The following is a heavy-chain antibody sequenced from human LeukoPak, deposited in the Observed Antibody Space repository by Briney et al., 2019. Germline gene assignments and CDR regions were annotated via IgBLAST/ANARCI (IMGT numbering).Heavy chain of an antibody. CDR1: GFTFSSYA. J-gene: IGHJ5*02. D-gene: IGHD3-9*01. V-gene: IGHV3-23*01. Sequence: GGSLRLSCAASGFTFSSYAMSWVRQAPGKGLEWVSAISGSGGSTYYADSVKGRFTISRDNSKNTLYLQMNSLRAEDTAVYYCAKDRAPLGEDYDISTGYNNPNWFDPWGQGTLVTVSS. CDR2: ISGSGGST. CDR3: AKDRAPLGEDYDISTGYNNPNWFDP.